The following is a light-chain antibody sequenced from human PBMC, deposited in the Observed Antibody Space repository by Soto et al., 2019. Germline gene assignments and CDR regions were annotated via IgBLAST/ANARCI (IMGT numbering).Light chain of an antibody. CDR2: GAS. V-gene: IGKV3D-20*02. CDR3: QQSHSTPYT. CDR1: QSVTSDY. Sequence: ETVLTQSPDTLSLSPGERATLSCRASQSVTSDYLAWYQQKAGQAPRLLIYGASSRATGIPDRFCGSGSGTDFSLTISRLEPEDLATYYCQQSHSTPYTFGQGTKLEI. J-gene: IGKJ2*01.